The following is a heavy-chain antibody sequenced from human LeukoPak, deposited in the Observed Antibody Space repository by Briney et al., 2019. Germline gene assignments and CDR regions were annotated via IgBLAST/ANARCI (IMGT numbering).Heavy chain of an antibody. D-gene: IGHD1-26*01. CDR3: ARDPPSGSYHTHDAFDI. CDR1: GGSISSGNYY. V-gene: IGHV4-30-4*08. CDR2: IYYSGST. Sequence: SETLSLTCTVSGGSISSGNYYWSWIRQPPGRGQEWIGYIYYSGSTYYNPSLKSRVTISVDTSKNQFSLKLSSVTAADTAVYYCARDPPSGSYHTHDAFDIWGQGTMVTVSS. J-gene: IGHJ3*02.